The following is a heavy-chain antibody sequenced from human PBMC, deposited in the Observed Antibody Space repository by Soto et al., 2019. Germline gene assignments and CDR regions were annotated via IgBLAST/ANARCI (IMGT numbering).Heavy chain of an antibody. CDR3: ARTLPIEYCSGGSCYFFYYGMDV. V-gene: IGHV3-74*01. J-gene: IGHJ6*02. D-gene: IGHD2-15*01. Sequence: GGSLRLSCAASGFTFSSYWMHWVRQAPGKGLVWVSRINSDGSSTSYADSVKGRFTISRDNAKNTLYLQMNSLRAEDTAVYYCARTLPIEYCSGGSCYFFYYGMDVWGQGTTVTVSS. CDR2: INSDGSST. CDR1: GFTFSSYW.